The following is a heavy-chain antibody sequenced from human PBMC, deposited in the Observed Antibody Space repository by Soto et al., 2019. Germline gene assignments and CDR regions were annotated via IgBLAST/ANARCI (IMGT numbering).Heavy chain of an antibody. CDR3: ARDIGHSYGCSDY. D-gene: IGHD5-18*01. Sequence: QVQLVESGGGVVQPGRSLRLSCAASGFTFSSYAMHWVRQAPGKGLEWVAVISYDGSNKYYADSVKGRFTISRDNSKNTLYLQMNSLRAEDTAVYYCARDIGHSYGCSDYWGQGTLVTVSS. V-gene: IGHV3-30-3*01. CDR1: GFTFSSYA. CDR2: ISYDGSNK. J-gene: IGHJ4*02.